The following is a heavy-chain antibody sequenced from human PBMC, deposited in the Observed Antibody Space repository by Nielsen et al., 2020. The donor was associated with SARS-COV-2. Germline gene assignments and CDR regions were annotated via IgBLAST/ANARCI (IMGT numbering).Heavy chain of an antibody. J-gene: IGHJ3*02. V-gene: IGHV4-59*01. CDR3: ARAPNWNSGFDI. CDR1: GDSISNYY. CDR2: ISDRGGT. D-gene: IGHD1-7*01. Sequence: SATLSLTCSVSGDSISNYYWSWIRHSPRKGLERIGYISDRGGTNYSPPLKSRINMSIDTSKNQFSLRLSSVTASDTAMYYCARAPNWNSGFDIWGQGTLFTVSS.